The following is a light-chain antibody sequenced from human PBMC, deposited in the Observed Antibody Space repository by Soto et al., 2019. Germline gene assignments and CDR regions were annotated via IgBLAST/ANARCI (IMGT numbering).Light chain of an antibody. V-gene: IGKV3-11*01. CDR1: PSVTNF. CDR2: GAF. J-gene: IGKJ5*01. Sequence: EIVLTQSPATLSLSPGEIATLSCRASPSVTNFLAWYQQKPGQALRLLIYGAFNRATGIPARFSGSGSGTDFTLTISSLEPEDSAIYYCQQRNIWPPVTFGQGTRLEIK. CDR3: QQRNIWPPVT.